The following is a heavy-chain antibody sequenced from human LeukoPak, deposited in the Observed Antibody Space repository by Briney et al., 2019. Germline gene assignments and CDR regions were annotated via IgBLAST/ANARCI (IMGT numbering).Heavy chain of an antibody. CDR2: IIPMFGTS. CDR1: GGTFSNSA. V-gene: IGHV1-69*05. CDR3: ARGGYSYGPNYYHYMDV. J-gene: IGHJ6*03. D-gene: IGHD5-18*01. Sequence: ASVKVSCKASGGTFSNSAFSWVRQAPGQGLEWMGGIIPMFGTSDYAQKFQGRVTITTDESTTAAYMELSSLRSEDTAVYYCARGGYSYGPNYYHYMDVWDKGTTVTVSS.